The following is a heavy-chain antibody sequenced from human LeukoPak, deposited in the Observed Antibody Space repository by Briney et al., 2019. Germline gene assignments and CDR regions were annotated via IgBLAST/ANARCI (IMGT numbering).Heavy chain of an antibody. Sequence: GESLKISCKGSGYSFTNSWIGWVRQMPGKGLERMAIIYPGDSDTRYSPSFQGQVTLSADKSISAAYLQWSSLKASDTAMYYCARLVTSSSSSYFDYWGQGTLVTVSS. D-gene: IGHD6-6*01. CDR3: ARLVTSSSSSYFDY. V-gene: IGHV5-51*01. J-gene: IGHJ4*02. CDR2: IYPGDSDT. CDR1: GYSFTNSW.